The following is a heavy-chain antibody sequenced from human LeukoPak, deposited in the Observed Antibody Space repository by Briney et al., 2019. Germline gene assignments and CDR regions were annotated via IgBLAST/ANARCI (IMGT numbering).Heavy chain of an antibody. V-gene: IGHV3-7*04. D-gene: IGHD3-10*01. CDR3: ARDTGPLSFGDQ. J-gene: IGHJ4*02. CDR2: IKPDGSVK. Sequence: PGGSLRLSCAASGFTFSANWMTCVRQAPGRGLEWVANIKPDGSVKYYLDSVKGRFTISRDNAKNSLYLQMNSLRVEDTAVYYCARDTGPLSFGDQGGQGTLVTVSS. CDR1: GFTFSANW.